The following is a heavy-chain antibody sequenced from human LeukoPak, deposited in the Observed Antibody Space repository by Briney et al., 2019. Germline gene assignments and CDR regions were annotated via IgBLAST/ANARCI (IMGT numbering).Heavy chain of an antibody. J-gene: IGHJ4*02. CDR1: GGSISSSSYY. CDR2: IYYSGST. CDR3: ARLSGIAVAGKGFPDS. V-gene: IGHV4-39*01. D-gene: IGHD6-19*01. Sequence: SETLSLTCTVSGGSISSSSYYWGWIRQPPGKGLEWIGSIYYSGSTYYNPSLKSRVTISVDTSKNQFSLKLNSVTAADTAVYYCARLSGIAVAGKGFPDSWGQGTLVTVSS.